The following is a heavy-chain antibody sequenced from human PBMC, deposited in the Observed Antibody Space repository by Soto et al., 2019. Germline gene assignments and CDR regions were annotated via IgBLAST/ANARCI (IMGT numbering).Heavy chain of an antibody. V-gene: IGHV3-30*18. J-gene: IGHJ5*01. CDR2: ISFDGSDK. D-gene: IGHD1-26*01. CDR1: GFTFSSYG. Sequence: QVQLVESGGGVVQPGRSLRLSCAASGFTFSSYGMHWVRQAPGKGLEWVAVISFDGSDKYYTDSVKGRFAISRDNSKSTLYLQMNSLRGDDTAVYYCAKAGGSYFVIPDSWGQGILVTVSS. CDR3: AKAGGSYFVIPDS.